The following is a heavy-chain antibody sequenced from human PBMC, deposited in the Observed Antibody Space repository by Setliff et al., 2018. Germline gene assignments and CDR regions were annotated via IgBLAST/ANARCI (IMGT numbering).Heavy chain of an antibody. D-gene: IGHD2-15*01. CDR1: DDSTRNNNYF. J-gene: IGHJ4*02. V-gene: IGHV4-30-4*08. CDR2: MYHNGDT. CDR3: ARGTYANSWARSDF. Sequence: PSETLSLTCAVSDDSTRNNNYFWAWIRQPPGKGLEWIGFMYHNGDTHYSPSLKSRVSLSVDTSKRQVSLKLNTATAADTAVYYCARGTYANSWARSDFWGRGTLVTVSS.